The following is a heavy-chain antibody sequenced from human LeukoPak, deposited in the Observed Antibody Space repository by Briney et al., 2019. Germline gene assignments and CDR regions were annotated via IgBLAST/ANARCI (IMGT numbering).Heavy chain of an antibody. CDR1: GFTFSDHY. D-gene: IGHD5-24*01. CDR2: TRNKANSYTT. Sequence: QAGGSLRLSCAAYGFTFSDHYMDWVRQAPGKGLEWVGRTRNKANSYTTEYAASVKGRFTISRDDSKNSLYLQMNSLKTEDTAVYYCARGSRDGYNSDYWGQGTLVTVSS. V-gene: IGHV3-72*01. J-gene: IGHJ4*02. CDR3: ARGSRDGYNSDY.